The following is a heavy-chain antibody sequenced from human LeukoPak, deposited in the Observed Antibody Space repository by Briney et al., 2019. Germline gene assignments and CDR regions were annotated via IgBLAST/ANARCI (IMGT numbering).Heavy chain of an antibody. CDR2: ISYDGSNK. V-gene: IGHV3-30*04. D-gene: IGHD6-19*01. Sequence: GGSLRLSCAASGFTFSSYAVHWVRQAPGKGLEWVAVISYDGSNKYYADSVKGRFTISRDNSKNTLYLQMNSLRAEDTAVYYCARRSGIAVAGAFDYWGQGTLVTVSS. CDR1: GFTFSSYA. CDR3: ARRSGIAVAGAFDY. J-gene: IGHJ4*02.